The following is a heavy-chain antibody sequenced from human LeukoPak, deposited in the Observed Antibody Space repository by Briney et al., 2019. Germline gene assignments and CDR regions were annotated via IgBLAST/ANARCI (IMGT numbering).Heavy chain of an antibody. Sequence: ASVKVSCKASGYTFTSYYMHWVRQAPGQGLEWMGIINPSGGSTSYAQKFQGRVTMTRDMSTSTVYMELSSLRSEDTAVYYCARGYYYDSSGRADGAFDNWGQGTMVTVSS. D-gene: IGHD3-22*01. CDR2: INPSGGST. J-gene: IGHJ3*02. CDR3: ARGYYYDSSGRADGAFDN. CDR1: GYTFTSYY. V-gene: IGHV1-46*01.